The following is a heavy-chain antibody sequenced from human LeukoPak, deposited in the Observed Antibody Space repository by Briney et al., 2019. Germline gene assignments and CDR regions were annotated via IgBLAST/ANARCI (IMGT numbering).Heavy chain of an antibody. J-gene: IGHJ4*02. V-gene: IGHV4-59*01. CDR3: ASFYGSGSSFDY. Sequence: SETLSLTCTVSGGSISSYYWSWIRQPPGKGLEWIGYIYYSGSTNYNPSLKGRVTISVDTSKNQFSLKLSSVTAADTAVYYCASFYGSGSSFDYWGQGTLVTVSS. D-gene: IGHD3-10*01. CDR2: IYYSGST. CDR1: GGSISSYY.